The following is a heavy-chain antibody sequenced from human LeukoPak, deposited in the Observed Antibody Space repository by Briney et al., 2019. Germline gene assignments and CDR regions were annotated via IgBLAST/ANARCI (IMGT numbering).Heavy chain of an antibody. D-gene: IGHD3-22*01. J-gene: IGHJ4*02. CDR3: ARPDYYDSSGYYNY. CDR2: IYYSGST. Sequence: SETLSLTCTVSGGSISSSNYYWAWIRQPPGKGLEWIASIYYSGSTNYNPSLKSRVTISVDTSKNQFSLKLSSVTAADTAVYYCARPDYYDSSGYYNYWGQGTLVTVSS. V-gene: IGHV4-39*07. CDR1: GGSISSSNYY.